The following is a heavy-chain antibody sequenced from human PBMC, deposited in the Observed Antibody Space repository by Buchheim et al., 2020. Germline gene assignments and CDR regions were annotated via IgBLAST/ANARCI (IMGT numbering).Heavy chain of an antibody. D-gene: IGHD7-27*01. J-gene: IGHJ6*02. CDR2: LSSDGSST. Sequence: EVQLVESGGGLVQPGGSLRLSCAASGFTFSSYWMHWVRQAPGKGLVWVSRLSSDGSSTSYADSVKGRFTISRDNAKNTLYLQMNSLGTEDTAGYYCARQLGTTYYHYGMDVWGRGT. CDR3: ARQLGTTYYHYGMDV. CDR1: GFTFSSYW. V-gene: IGHV3-74*01.